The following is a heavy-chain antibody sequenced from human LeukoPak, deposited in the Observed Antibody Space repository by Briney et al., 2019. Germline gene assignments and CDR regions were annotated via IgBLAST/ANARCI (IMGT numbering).Heavy chain of an antibody. D-gene: IGHD5-18*01. V-gene: IGHV3-30*04. CDR2: ISCDGSNK. Sequence: GRSLRLSCAASGFTFSSYAMHWVRQAPGKGLEWVAVISCDGSNKYYADSVKGRFTISRDNSKNTLYLQMNSLRAEDTAVYYCARDRQLWLPDYYYYYGMDVWGKGTTVTVSS. CDR1: GFTFSSYA. CDR3: ARDRQLWLPDYYYYYGMDV. J-gene: IGHJ6*04.